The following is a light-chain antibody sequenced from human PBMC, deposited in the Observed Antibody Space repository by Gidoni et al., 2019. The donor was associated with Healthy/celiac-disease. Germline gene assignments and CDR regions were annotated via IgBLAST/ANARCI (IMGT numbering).Light chain of an antibody. CDR2: DAS. J-gene: IGKJ1*01. CDR1: QSISSW. Sequence: DIQMTQSPSTLSASVGDRVTITCRASQSISSWLAWYQQKPGKAPKLLIYDASSLESGVPSRFSGSGSGTEFTLTISSLQPDDFATYYCQQYNSYSLWTFGQGTKVE. V-gene: IGKV1-5*01. CDR3: QQYNSYSLWT.